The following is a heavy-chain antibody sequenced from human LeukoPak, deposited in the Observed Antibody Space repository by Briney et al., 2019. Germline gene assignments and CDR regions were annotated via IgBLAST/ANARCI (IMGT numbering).Heavy chain of an antibody. CDR1: GFTFSSYS. J-gene: IGHJ4*02. V-gene: IGHV3-48*01. D-gene: IGHD6-13*01. CDR2: ISSSSSTI. CDR3: AREGVRDHSSSYSFDY. Sequence: GGSLRLSCAASGFTFSSYSMNWVRQAPGKGLEWVSYISSSSSTIYYADSVKGRFTISRDNAKNSLYLQMNSLRAEDTAVYYCAREGVRDHSSSYSFDYWGQGTLVTVSS.